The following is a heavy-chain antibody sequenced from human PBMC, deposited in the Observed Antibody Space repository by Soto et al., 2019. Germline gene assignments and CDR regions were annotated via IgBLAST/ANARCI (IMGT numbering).Heavy chain of an antibody. CDR2: IYSGGST. CDR1: VFTVSINY. D-gene: IGHD3-10*01. CDR3: ARDRRKLTKYGTDV. J-gene: IGHJ6*02. V-gene: IGHV3-53*01. Sequence: GGSLRLSCAASVFTVSINYMSWVRQAPGKGLEWVSVIYSGGSTYYADSVKGRFTISRDNSKNTLYLQMNSLRAEDTAVYYCARDRRKLTKYGTDVWGQGTTVTVS.